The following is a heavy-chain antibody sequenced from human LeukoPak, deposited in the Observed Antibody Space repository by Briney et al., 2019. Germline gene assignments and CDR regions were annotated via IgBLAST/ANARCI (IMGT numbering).Heavy chain of an antibody. CDR1: GFSFSGYA. V-gene: IGHV3-23*01. CDR2: ITGGGDYT. CDR3: AKRSGSSYGYFDY. J-gene: IGHJ4*02. Sequence: GGSLRLSCAASGFSFSGYATGWVRQAPGKGLEWVSAITGGGDYTDYADSVKGRFTISRDNSKSTVYLQISSLRGEDAAVYYCAKRSGSSYGYFDYWGQGTLVTVSS. D-gene: IGHD3-10*01.